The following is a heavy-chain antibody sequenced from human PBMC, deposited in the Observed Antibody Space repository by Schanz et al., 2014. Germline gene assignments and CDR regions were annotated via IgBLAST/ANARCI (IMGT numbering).Heavy chain of an antibody. D-gene: IGHD1-26*01. CDR3: ARGGSGSHYRLDS. J-gene: IGHJ4*02. CDR2: ISASGGTT. CDR1: GFSFGNYG. V-gene: IGHV3-23*01. Sequence: EVQLLESGGGLVQPGGSLRLSCEASGFSFGNYGMSWVRQAPGKGLEWVSAISASGGTTYYADSVKGRFTISRDNSKNTLYLQMNSLRAEDTGLYFCARGGSGSHYRLDSWGQGTRVTVSS.